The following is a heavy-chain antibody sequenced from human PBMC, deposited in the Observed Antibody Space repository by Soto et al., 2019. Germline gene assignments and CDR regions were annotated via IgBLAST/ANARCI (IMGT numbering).Heavy chain of an antibody. CDR1: GGTFSSYT. CDR3: ARALPFYCGGGSCHYYGMDV. V-gene: IGHV1-69*02. D-gene: IGHD2-15*01. J-gene: IGHJ6*02. Sequence: QVQLVQSGAEVKKPGSSVKVSCKASGGTFSSYTISWVRQAHGQGLEWMGRIIPILGIANYAQKFQGRVTITADKSTRTAYMELSSLRSEETAVYYCARALPFYCGGGSCHYYGMDVWGQGTTVTVSS. CDR2: IIPILGIA.